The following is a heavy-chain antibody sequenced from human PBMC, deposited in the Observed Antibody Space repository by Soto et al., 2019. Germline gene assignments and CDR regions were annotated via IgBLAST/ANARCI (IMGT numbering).Heavy chain of an antibody. D-gene: IGHD3-10*02. Sequence: GESLKISCKGSGYSFTSYCIGWVRQMPGKGLEWMGIIYPGDSDTRYSPSFQGQVTISADKSISTAYLQWSSLKASDTAMYYCARQPSACDSRRYVRCGQGPRVTVPS. CDR2: IYPGDSDT. CDR3: ARQPSACDSRRYVR. CDR1: GYSFTSYC. V-gene: IGHV5-51*01. J-gene: IGHJ4*02.